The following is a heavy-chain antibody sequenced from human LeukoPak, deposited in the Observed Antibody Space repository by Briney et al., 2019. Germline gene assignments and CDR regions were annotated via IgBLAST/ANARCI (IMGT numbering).Heavy chain of an antibody. Sequence: GGSLRLSCAASGFTFRSYRMNWVRQAPGKGLEWVSYISSSSSTIYYADSVKGRFTISRDNAKNSLYLQMNSLRAEDTAVYYCASQSPGPDRGVLDAFDIWGQGTMVTVSS. J-gene: IGHJ3*02. CDR2: ISSSSSTI. D-gene: IGHD3-10*01. V-gene: IGHV3-48*04. CDR3: ASQSPGPDRGVLDAFDI. CDR1: GFTFRSYR.